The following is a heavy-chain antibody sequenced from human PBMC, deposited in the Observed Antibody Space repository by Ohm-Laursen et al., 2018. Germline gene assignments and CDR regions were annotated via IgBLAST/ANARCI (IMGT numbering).Heavy chain of an antibody. CDR1: GFTFEEYG. V-gene: IGHV3-9*01. Sequence: SSLRLSCAASGFTFEEYGMNWVRQVPGKGLEWVAGITWNSGTEGYADSVKGRFTISRDNAKNSLYLQMNSLRAEDTAVYYCARDDYDSSGSLSDPWGQGTLVTVSS. J-gene: IGHJ5*02. CDR3: ARDDYDSSGSLSDP. D-gene: IGHD3-22*01. CDR2: ITWNSGTE.